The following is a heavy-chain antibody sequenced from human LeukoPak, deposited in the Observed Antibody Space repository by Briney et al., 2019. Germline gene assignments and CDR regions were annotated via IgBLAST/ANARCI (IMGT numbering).Heavy chain of an antibody. J-gene: IGHJ4*02. V-gene: IGHV3-7*01. D-gene: IGHD3-10*02. Sequence: GGSLRLSCAASGLTFRNYWMSWIRQAPGKGLEWAAHISEDGSNKYYVDSVKGRFTISRDNAKNSLYLQINSLRVEDTAVYYCVSWSGKYYVTSEIPANSWGQGTLVTVSS. CDR2: ISEDGSNK. CDR3: VSWSGKYYVTSEIPANS. CDR1: GLTFRNYW.